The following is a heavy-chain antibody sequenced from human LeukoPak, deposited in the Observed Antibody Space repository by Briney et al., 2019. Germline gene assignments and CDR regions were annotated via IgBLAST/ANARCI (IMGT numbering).Heavy chain of an antibody. J-gene: IGHJ4*02. V-gene: IGHV4-39*07. CDR2: IYYSGST. CDR3: ARTYYDFWSGLDY. CDR1: GGSISSSSYY. Sequence: PSETLSLTCNVSGGSISSSSYYWGWIRQPPGKGLEWIGSIYYSGSTYYNPSLKSRVTISVDTSKNQFSLKLSSVTAADTAVYYCARTYYDFWSGLDYWGQGTLVTVSS. D-gene: IGHD3-3*01.